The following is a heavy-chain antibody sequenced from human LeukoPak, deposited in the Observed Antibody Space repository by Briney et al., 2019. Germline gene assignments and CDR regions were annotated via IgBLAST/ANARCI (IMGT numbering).Heavy chain of an antibody. CDR3: AREGGRYSSSSENYMDV. J-gene: IGHJ6*03. Sequence: SETLSLTCTVSGGSISSGSYYWSWIRQPAGKGLEWIGRIYTSGSINYNPSLKSRVTISVDTSKNQFSLKLSSVTAADTAVYYCAREGGRYSSSSENYMDVWGKGTTVTVSS. D-gene: IGHD6-6*01. V-gene: IGHV4-61*02. CDR2: IYTSGSI. CDR1: GGSISSGSYY.